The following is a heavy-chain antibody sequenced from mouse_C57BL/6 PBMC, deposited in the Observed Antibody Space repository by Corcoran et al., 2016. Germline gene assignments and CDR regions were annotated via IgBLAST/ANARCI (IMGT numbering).Heavy chain of an antibody. D-gene: IGHD1-1*01. Sequence: DVQLQESGPGLVKPSQSLSLTCSVTGYSITSGYYWNWIRQFPGNKLEWMVYISYDGSNNYNPSLKNRISITLDTSKNQFFLKLNSGTTEDTATCDCARGDYGSGYAMDYCCQGTSVTVSS. CDR1: GYSITSGYY. J-gene: IGHJ4*01. CDR2: ISYDGSN. V-gene: IGHV3-6*01. CDR3: ARGDYGSGYAMDY.